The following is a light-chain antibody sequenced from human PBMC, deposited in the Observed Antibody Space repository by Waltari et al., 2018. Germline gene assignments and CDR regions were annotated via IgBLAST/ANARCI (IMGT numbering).Light chain of an antibody. CDR3: AAWDDSLSGVV. Sequence: QSVLTQPPSASGTPGPRVTISCSGSRPNIGSNYVSWYQQLPVPTPKLPIYRNNQRPSGVPDRFSGSKSGTSASLAISGLRSEDEADYYCAAWDDSLSGVVFGGGTKLTVL. V-gene: IGLV1-47*01. J-gene: IGLJ2*01. CDR1: RPNIGSNY. CDR2: RNN.